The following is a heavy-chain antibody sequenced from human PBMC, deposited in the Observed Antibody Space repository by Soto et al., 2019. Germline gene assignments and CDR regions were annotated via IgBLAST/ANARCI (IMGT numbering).Heavy chain of an antibody. Sequence: EVQLVESGGGLVQPGGSLRLSCAASGFTFSTYWMSWVRQAPGKGLEWVANIKQDGSEKYYVDSVKGRFTISRDNAKNSLYLQMNRLRADDTAVKYWWGYDNSGSGRENPIDYWGQGTLVTVSS. CDR1: GFTFSTYW. CDR3: WGYDNSGSGRENPIDY. CDR2: IKQDGSEK. V-gene: IGHV3-7*01. D-gene: IGHD3-22*01. J-gene: IGHJ4*02.